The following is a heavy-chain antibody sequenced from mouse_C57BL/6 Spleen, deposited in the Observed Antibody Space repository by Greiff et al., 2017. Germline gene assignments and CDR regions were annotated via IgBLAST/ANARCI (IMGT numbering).Heavy chain of an antibody. CDR1: GYTFTSYW. CDR2: INPSSGYT. J-gene: IGHJ3*01. D-gene: IGHD1-1*01. CDR3: ARADGSSSAWFAY. V-gene: IGHV1-7*01. Sequence: QVQLKESGAELAKPGASVKLSCKASGYTFTSYWMHWVKQRPGQGLEWIGYINPSSGYTKYNQKFKDKATLTADTSSSTAYMQLSSLTYEDSAVYYCARADGSSSAWFAYWGQGTLVTVSA.